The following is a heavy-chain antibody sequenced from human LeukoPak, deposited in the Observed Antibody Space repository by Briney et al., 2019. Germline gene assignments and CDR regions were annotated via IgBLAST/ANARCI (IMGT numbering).Heavy chain of an antibody. J-gene: IGHJ6*03. CDR2: INHSGST. CDR1: GGSLRGHY. Sequence: AETLSLTCGVYGGSLRGHYWSWIRQPPGKGLEWVGEINHSGSTNYNPSFWGRVTISVDTSKNQFFLKLNSVTAADTAVYYCARENDPITGYFYYYMDVWGRGTTVTVSS. D-gene: IGHD1-1*01. V-gene: IGHV4-34*01. CDR3: ARENDPITGYFYYYMDV.